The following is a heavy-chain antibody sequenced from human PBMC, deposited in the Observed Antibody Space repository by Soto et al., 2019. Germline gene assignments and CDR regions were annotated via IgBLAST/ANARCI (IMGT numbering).Heavy chain of an antibody. V-gene: IGHV1-3*01. Sequence: QVQLVQSGAEVKKPGTSVKVSCKASGYTFTSYAMHWVRQAPGQRLEWMGWINAGNGNTKYSQKFQDRVIITRDTAARTAYMELSSLKSEDTALYYCARDSAMVRVHYYYGMDVWGQGTTVTVSS. J-gene: IGHJ6*02. CDR1: GYTFTSYA. CDR3: ARDSAMVRVHYYYGMDV. D-gene: IGHD3-10*01. CDR2: INAGNGNT.